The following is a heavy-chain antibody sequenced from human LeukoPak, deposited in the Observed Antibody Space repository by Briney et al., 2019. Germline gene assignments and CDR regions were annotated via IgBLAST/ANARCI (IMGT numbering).Heavy chain of an antibody. CDR1: GFTFSSYW. Sequence: GGSLRLSCEASGFTFSSYWMTWVRQAPGRGLEWVANIKQDGSEKYYVDSVKGRFTISRDNAKNSLYQQMNSLRVEDTAVYYCARGPPTRYMVRGVIDYWGQGTLVTVSS. D-gene: IGHD3-10*01. V-gene: IGHV3-7*03. J-gene: IGHJ4*02. CDR3: ARGPPTRYMVRGVIDY. CDR2: IKQDGSEK.